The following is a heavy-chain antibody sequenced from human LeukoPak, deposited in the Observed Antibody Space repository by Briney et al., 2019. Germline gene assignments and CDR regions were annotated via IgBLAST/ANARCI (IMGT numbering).Heavy chain of an antibody. Sequence: ASVKVSCKASGGTFSSYAISWVRQAPGQGLEWMGWISAYNGNTNYAQKLQGRVTMTTDTSTSTAYMELRSLRSDDTAVYYCARDVPIFEGWFDPWGQGTLVTVSS. D-gene: IGHD3-3*01. V-gene: IGHV1-18*01. J-gene: IGHJ5*02. CDR2: ISAYNGNT. CDR3: ARDVPIFEGWFDP. CDR1: GGTFSSYA.